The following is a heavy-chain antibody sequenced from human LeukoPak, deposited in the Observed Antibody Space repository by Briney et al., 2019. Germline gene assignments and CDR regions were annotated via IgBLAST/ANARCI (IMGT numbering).Heavy chain of an antibody. CDR2: INSDGSST. Sequence: QSGASLRLSCAASGFTFSSYWMHWVRQAPGKGLVWVSRINSDGSSTSYADSVKGRFTISRDNAKNTLYLQMNSLRAEDTAVYYCAGSSGPNWFDPWGQGTLVTVSS. V-gene: IGHV3-74*01. CDR1: GFTFSSYW. D-gene: IGHD3-22*01. CDR3: AGSSGPNWFDP. J-gene: IGHJ5*02.